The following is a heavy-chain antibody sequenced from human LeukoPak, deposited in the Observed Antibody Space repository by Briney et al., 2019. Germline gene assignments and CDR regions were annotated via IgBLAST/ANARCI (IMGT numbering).Heavy chain of an antibody. CDR2: ISSSGSPI. D-gene: IGHD3-10*02. CDR3: AELGITMIGGV. CDR1: GFTFSSYW. Sequence: GGSLRLSCAASGFTFSSYWMSWVRQAPGKGLEWVSYISSSGSPIYYADSVKGRFTISRDNAKNSLFLQMNSLRAEDTAVYYCAELGITMIGGVWGKGTTVTISS. J-gene: IGHJ6*04. V-gene: IGHV3-48*04.